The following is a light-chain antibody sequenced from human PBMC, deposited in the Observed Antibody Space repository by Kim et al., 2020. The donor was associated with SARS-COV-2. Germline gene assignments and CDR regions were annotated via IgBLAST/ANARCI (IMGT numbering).Light chain of an antibody. CDR2: KAS. CDR3: QQYNGYSWT. Sequence: DIQMTQSPPTLSASVGDRVTITCRASQSISSWLAWYQQKPGKAPKLLIYKASSLESGVPSRFSGSGSGTEFTLTISSLQPDDFATYYCQQYNGYSWTFGQGTKVDIK. J-gene: IGKJ1*01. CDR1: QSISSW. V-gene: IGKV1-5*03.